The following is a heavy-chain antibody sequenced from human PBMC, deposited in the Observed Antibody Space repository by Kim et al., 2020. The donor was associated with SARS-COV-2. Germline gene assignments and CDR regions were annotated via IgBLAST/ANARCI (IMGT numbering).Heavy chain of an antibody. J-gene: IGHJ4*02. Sequence: YADTVKGRFTISRDNAKNSLYLKMNSLRAEDTAVYYCASWVRGVIRDFDYWGQGTLVTVYS. CDR3: ASWVRGVIRDFDY. V-gene: IGHV3-11*04. D-gene: IGHD3-10*01.